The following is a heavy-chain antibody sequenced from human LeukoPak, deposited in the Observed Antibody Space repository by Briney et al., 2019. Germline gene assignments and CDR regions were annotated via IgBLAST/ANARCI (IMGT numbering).Heavy chain of an antibody. J-gene: IGHJ5*02. V-gene: IGHV4-4*02. D-gene: IGHD6-13*01. CDR2: IYHSGST. CDR3: ARVAAAT. Sequence: SGTLSLTCAVSGGSISSSNWWNWVRQSPGKGLEWIGEIYHSGSTYYNPSLKSRVTISVDTSKNQFSLKLSSVTAADTAVYYCARVAAATWGQGTLVTASS. CDR1: GGSISSSNW.